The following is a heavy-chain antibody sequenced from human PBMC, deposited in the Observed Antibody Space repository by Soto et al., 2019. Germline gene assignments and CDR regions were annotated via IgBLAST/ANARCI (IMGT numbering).Heavy chain of an antibody. Sequence: PGGSLRLSCAASGFTFSSYAMHWVRQAPGKGLEWVAVISYDGSNKYYADSVKGRFTISRDNSKNTLYLQMNSLRAEDTAVYYCARDLEVATHGYYYYGMDVWGQGTTVTVSS. CDR2: ISYDGSNK. D-gene: IGHD2-15*01. V-gene: IGHV3-30-3*01. CDR1: GFTFSSYA. J-gene: IGHJ6*02. CDR3: ARDLEVATHGYYYYGMDV.